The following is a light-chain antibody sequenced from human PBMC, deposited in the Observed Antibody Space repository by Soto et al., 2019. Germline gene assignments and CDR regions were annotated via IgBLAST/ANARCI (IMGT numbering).Light chain of an antibody. J-gene: IGKJ4*01. Sequence: DIVMTQSPDSLAVSLGERATINCKSSQSVLYSSNNKNYLAWYQQKPGQPPKVLIYWASTRESGVPDRFSGSGFGTDFTLTISSLQAEDVAVYYCQQYYTAPLTFGGGTKVEIK. CDR3: QQYYTAPLT. V-gene: IGKV4-1*01. CDR1: QSVLYSSNNKNY. CDR2: WAS.